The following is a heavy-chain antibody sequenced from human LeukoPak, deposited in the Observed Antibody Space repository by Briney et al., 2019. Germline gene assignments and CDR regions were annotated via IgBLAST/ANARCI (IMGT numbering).Heavy chain of an antibody. CDR1: GFTFISSW. Sequence: GGSLRLSCTASGFTFISSWMSWVRQAPGKGLEWVANIKPDGSAIYYVDSVTGRFTISRDNAKNSLYLQMNSLRAEDTAVYYCARVVLYYSYMDVWGKGTTVTVSS. D-gene: IGHD6-13*01. J-gene: IGHJ6*03. CDR3: ARVVLYYSYMDV. CDR2: IKPDGSAI. V-gene: IGHV3-7*01.